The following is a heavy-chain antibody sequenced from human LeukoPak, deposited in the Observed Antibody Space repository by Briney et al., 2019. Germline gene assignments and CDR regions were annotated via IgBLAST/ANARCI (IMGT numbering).Heavy chain of an antibody. Sequence: ASVKVSCKVSGYTPPELSMHWVRQAPGKGLEWMGGFDPEHGETIYAQKFQGRVTLTEVTSTDTAYMELSSLRSEDTAVYYCATVFSYDYWGQGTLVTVSS. CDR3: ATVFSYDY. CDR2: FDPEHGET. J-gene: IGHJ4*02. CDR1: GYTPPELS. V-gene: IGHV1-24*01.